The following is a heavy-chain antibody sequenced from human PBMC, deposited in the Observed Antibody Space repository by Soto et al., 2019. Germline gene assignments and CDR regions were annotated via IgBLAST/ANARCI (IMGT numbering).Heavy chain of an antibody. CDR3: ARESVAGFD. CDR1: GFTFSHYA. V-gene: IGHV3-30*04. J-gene: IGHJ4*02. CDR2: VSDGGYNK. D-gene: IGHD6-19*01. Sequence: VGSLRLSCAASGFTFSHYAMHWVRQPPGKGLEWVAVVSDGGYNKFYFDSVKGRFTVFRDDSKQTPDLQMNDLRPEDTAIYFCARESVAGFDWGQGTRVTVSS.